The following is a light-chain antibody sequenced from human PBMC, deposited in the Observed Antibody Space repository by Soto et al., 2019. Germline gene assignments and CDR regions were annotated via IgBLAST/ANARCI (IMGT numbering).Light chain of an antibody. CDR3: QQRGNWPLYT. J-gene: IGKJ2*01. CDR1: QSVGIF. Sequence: EIVLTQSPATLSLSPGERATLSCRASQSVGIFLAWYPQKPGQAPRLLIYDASDRATGTPARFSGSGSGTDFTLTISSLEPEDFAVYYCQQRGNWPLYTFGQGTKVE. CDR2: DAS. V-gene: IGKV3-11*01.